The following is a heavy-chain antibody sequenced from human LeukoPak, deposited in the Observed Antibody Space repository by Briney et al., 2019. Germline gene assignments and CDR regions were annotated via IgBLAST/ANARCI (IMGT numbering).Heavy chain of an antibody. Sequence: AGGSLRLSCAASGFTFSSYWMHWVRQAPGKGLVWVSPINSDGSTTSYADSVKGRITISRDNAKNTLYLQMNSLRAEDTAVHYCVGGSYYFDYWGQGTLVTVSS. CDR1: GFTFSSYW. CDR3: VGGSYYFDY. D-gene: IGHD1-26*01. J-gene: IGHJ4*02. CDR2: INSDGSTT. V-gene: IGHV3-74*01.